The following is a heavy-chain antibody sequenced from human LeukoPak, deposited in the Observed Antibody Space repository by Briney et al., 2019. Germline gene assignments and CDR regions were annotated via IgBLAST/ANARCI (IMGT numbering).Heavy chain of an antibody. D-gene: IGHD3-22*01. Sequence: ASVNVSCKASAYTLTNYYLHWVRQAPGQGLEWMGIINPSGGSTSYAQKFQGRVTMTRDTSTSTVYMELSSLRSEDTAVYYCAREGSSGQLLWGQGSMVTVSS. J-gene: IGHJ3*01. CDR2: INPSGGST. V-gene: IGHV1-46*01. CDR3: AREGSSGQLL. CDR1: AYTLTNYY.